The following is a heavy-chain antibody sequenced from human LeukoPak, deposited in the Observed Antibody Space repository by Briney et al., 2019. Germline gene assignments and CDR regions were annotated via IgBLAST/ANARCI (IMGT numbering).Heavy chain of an antibody. J-gene: IGHJ5*02. D-gene: IGHD6-19*01. V-gene: IGHV4-39*01. Sequence: PSETLSVTCTVSGGSISSSSYFWGWIRQPPGKGLEWIGSIYYSGSSYYNPSLKSRVTISVDTSKNQFSLKLSSVTAADTAVYYCAREIDSSEDWFDPWGQGTLVTVSS. CDR2: IYYSGSS. CDR1: GGSISSSSYF. CDR3: AREIDSSEDWFDP.